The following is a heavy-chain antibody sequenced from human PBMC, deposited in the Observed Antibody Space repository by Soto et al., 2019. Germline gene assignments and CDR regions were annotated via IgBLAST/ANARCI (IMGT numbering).Heavy chain of an antibody. CDR1: GGSISSYY. J-gene: IGHJ4*02. Sequence: SETLSLTCTVSGGSISSYYWSWIRQPPGKGLEWIGYIYYSGSTNYNPSLKSRVTISVDTSKNQFSLKLSSVTAADTAVYYCARDSSGYYYGRVLDYWGQGTLVTVPQ. D-gene: IGHD3-22*01. CDR3: ARDSSGYYYGRVLDY. V-gene: IGHV4-59*01. CDR2: IYYSGST.